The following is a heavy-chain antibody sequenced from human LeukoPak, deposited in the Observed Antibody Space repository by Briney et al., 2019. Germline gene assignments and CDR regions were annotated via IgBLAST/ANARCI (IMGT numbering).Heavy chain of an antibody. CDR3: ASEIVVVTADHNYYYGMDV. CDR2: ISYDGSNK. Sequence: QPGGSLRLSCAASGFTFSSYAMDWVRQAPGKGLEWVAVISYDGSNKYYADSVKGRFTISRDNSKNTLYLQMNSLRAEDTAVYYCASEIVVVTADHNYYYGMDVWGQGTTVTVSS. D-gene: IGHD2-21*02. CDR1: GFTFSSYA. J-gene: IGHJ6*02. V-gene: IGHV3-30-3*01.